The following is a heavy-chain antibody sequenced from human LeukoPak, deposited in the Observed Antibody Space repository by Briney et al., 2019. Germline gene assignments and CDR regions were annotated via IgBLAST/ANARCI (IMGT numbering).Heavy chain of an antibody. J-gene: IGHJ4*02. CDR2: IRYDGSNK. D-gene: IGHD6-13*01. Sequence: GGSLRLSCGASGFTFSSYGMHWVRQAPGKGLEWVAFIRYDGSNKYYADSVKGRFTISRDNSKNTLYLQMNSLRAEDTAVYYCARDDYSSSWYYFNSWGQGTLVTVSS. CDR3: ARDDYSSSWYYFNS. CDR1: GFTFSSYG. V-gene: IGHV3-30*02.